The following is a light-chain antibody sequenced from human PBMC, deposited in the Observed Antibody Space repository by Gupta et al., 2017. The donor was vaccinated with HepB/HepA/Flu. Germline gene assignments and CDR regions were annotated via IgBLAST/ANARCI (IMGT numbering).Light chain of an antibody. Sequence: DIVLTQSPLSLPVTPGEPASISYRSSQSLLQSNGYNYLDWYLQKPGQSPQLLIYLGSNRASGVPDRFSGSGSGTDFTLNISRVEAEDVGVYYCMQAVQIPPTFGPGTKVEIK. J-gene: IGKJ1*01. CDR1: QSLLQSNGYNY. CDR2: LGS. V-gene: IGKV2-28*01. CDR3: MQAVQIPPT.